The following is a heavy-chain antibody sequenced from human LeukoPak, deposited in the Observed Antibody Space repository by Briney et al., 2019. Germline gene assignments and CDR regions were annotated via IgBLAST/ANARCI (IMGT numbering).Heavy chain of an antibody. CDR1: GGSFSGYY. CDR3: ARGSILRNWFDP. V-gene: IGHV4-34*01. J-gene: IGHJ5*02. Sequence: SETLSLTCAVYGGSFSGYYWSWIRQPPGKGLEWIGEINHSGSTNYNPSLKSRVTISVDTSKNQFSLKLSSVTAADTAVYYCARGSILRNWFDPWGQGTLVTVFS. D-gene: IGHD4-17*01. CDR2: INHSGST.